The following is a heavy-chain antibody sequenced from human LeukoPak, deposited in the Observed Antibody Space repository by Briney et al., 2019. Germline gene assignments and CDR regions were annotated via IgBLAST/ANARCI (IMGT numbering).Heavy chain of an antibody. V-gene: IGHV4-39*07. J-gene: IGHJ5*02. D-gene: IGHD6-13*01. CDR1: GGSISSSSYY. CDR3: ARLAADLWFDP. CDR2: IYYSGST. Sequence: PSETLSLTCTVSGGSISSSSYYWGWIRQPPGKGLEWIGSIYYSGSTYYNPSLKSRVTISVDTSKNQFSLKLSSVTAADTAVYYCARLAADLWFDPWGQGTLVTVSS.